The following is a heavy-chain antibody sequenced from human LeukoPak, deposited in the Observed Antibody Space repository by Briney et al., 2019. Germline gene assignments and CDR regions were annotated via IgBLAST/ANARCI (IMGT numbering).Heavy chain of an antibody. J-gene: IGHJ4*02. CDR1: GFTVSSKY. CDR2: IYSGGST. V-gene: IGHV3-66*01. CDR3: ARVGDTAMALDY. Sequence: TGGSLRLSCAASGFTVSSKYMSWVRQAPGKGLEWVSVIYSGGSTYYADSVKGRFTISRDNSKNTLYLQMNSLRAEDTAVYYCARVGDTAMALDYWGQGTLVTVSS. D-gene: IGHD5-18*01.